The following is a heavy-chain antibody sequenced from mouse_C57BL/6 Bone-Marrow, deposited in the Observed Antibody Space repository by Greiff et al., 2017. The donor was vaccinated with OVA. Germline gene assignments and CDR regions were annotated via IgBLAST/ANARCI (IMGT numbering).Heavy chain of an antibody. CDR1: GYTFTDYY. CDR3: ASSALTGEFAY. Sequence: VKLQESGAELVKPGASVKISCKASGYTFTDYYINWVKQRPGQGLEWIGEIGPGSGSTYYNEKFKGKATLTADKSSSTAYMQLSSLTSEDSAVYFCASSALTGEFAYGGQGTLVTVSA. J-gene: IGHJ3*01. V-gene: IGHV1-77*01. D-gene: IGHD4-1*01. CDR2: IGPGSGST.